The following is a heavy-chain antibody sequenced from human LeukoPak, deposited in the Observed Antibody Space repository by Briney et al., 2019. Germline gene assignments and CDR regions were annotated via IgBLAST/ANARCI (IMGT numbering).Heavy chain of an antibody. CDR2: ISAYNGNT. D-gene: IGHD3-10*01. Sequence: ASVKVSCKASGYTFTSYGISWVRQAPGQGLEWMGWISAYNGNTNYAQKLQGRVTMTTDTSTSTAYMELRSLRSDDTAVYYCARDRGSGSYYRGYYGMDVWGQGTTVTVSS. V-gene: IGHV1-18*01. CDR1: GYTFTSYG. CDR3: ARDRGSGSYYRGYYGMDV. J-gene: IGHJ6*02.